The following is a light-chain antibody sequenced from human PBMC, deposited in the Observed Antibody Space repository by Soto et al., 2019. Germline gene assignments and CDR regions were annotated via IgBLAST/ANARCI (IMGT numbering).Light chain of an antibody. V-gene: IGLV2-14*01. CDR2: EVS. Sequence: QSALTQPASVSGSPGQSITISCTGTSSDVGGYDYVSWHQHHPGKAPKLMIYEVSNRPSGVSNRFSGSKSGNTASLTISGLQAEDEADYYCCSYTTSSTRVVFGGGTKLTVL. CDR1: SSDVGGYDY. J-gene: IGLJ2*01. CDR3: CSYTTSSTRVV.